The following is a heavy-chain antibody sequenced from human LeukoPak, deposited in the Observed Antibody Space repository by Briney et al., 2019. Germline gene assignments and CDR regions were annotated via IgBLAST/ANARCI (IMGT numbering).Heavy chain of an antibody. CDR1: GYTFTGYY. CDR2: INPNSGGT. J-gene: IGHJ4*02. Sequence: ASVKVSCKASGYTFTGYYMHWVRQAPGQGLEWMGWINPNSGGTNYAQKFQGRVTMTRDTSISTAYMELSRLRSDDTAVYYCARRPSGSNRVCDYWGQGTLVTVSS. D-gene: IGHD1-26*01. V-gene: IGHV1-2*02. CDR3: ARRPSGSNRVCDY.